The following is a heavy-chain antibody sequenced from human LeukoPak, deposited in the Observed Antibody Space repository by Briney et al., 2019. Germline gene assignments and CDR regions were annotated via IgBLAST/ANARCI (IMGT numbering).Heavy chain of an antibody. Sequence: GGSLRLSCAAPGFTFDDYGMTWVRQRPGKGLEWVSSISSSSSYIYYADSVKGRFTISRDNAKNSLYLQVNSLRAEDTAVYYCARGDYYDFWSGYYNFDYWGQGTLVTVSS. CDR1: GFTFDDYG. CDR2: ISSSSSYI. V-gene: IGHV3-21*01. J-gene: IGHJ4*02. D-gene: IGHD3-3*01. CDR3: ARGDYYDFWSGYYNFDY.